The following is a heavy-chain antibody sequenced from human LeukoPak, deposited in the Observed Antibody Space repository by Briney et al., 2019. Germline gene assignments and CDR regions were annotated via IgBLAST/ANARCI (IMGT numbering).Heavy chain of an antibody. CDR3: ARGYSSGSLFDY. Sequence: SVKVSCKASGGTFSSYAISWVRQAPGQGLEWMGGIIPIFGTANYAQKFQGRVTITTYESTSTAYVELSSLRSEDTAVYYCARGYSSGSLFDYWGQGTLVTVSS. V-gene: IGHV1-69*05. CDR1: GGTFSSYA. J-gene: IGHJ4*02. CDR2: IIPIFGTA. D-gene: IGHD3-22*01.